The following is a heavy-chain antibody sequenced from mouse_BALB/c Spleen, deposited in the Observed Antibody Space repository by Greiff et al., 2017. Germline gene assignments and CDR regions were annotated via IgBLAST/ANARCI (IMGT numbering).Heavy chain of an antibody. D-gene: IGHD2-1*01. CDR1: GFTFSSYG. CDR2: INSNGGST. V-gene: IGHV5-6-3*01. CDR3: ARDDGNYVNY. Sequence: EVQLVESGGGLVQPGGSLKLSCAASGFTFSSYGMSWVRQTPDKRLELVATINSNGGSTYYPDSVKGRFTISRDNAKNTLYLQMSSLKSEDTAMYYCARDDGNYVNYWGQGTTLTVAS. J-gene: IGHJ2*01.